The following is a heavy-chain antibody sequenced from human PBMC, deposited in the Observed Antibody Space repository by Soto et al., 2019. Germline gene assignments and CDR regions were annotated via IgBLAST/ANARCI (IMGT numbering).Heavy chain of an antibody. Sequence: GGSLRLSCAASGFTFSTYAMSWVRQAPGKGLEWVSTIGGSAGSTYYADSVKGRFTISRANSKNTLNLQMHSLRAEDTALYYCAKSGYCSGGSCYKGVFDYWGQGTLVTVSS. CDR3: AKSGYCSGGSCYKGVFDY. V-gene: IGHV3-23*01. CDR2: IGGSAGST. D-gene: IGHD2-15*01. J-gene: IGHJ4*02. CDR1: GFTFSTYA.